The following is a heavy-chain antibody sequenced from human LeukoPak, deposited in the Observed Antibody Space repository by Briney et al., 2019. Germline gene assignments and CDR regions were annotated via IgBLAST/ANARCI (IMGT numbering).Heavy chain of an antibody. V-gene: IGHV4-59*08. Sequence: NPSETLSLTCTVSGGSISSYYWSWIRQPPGKGLEWIGYIYYSGSTNYNPSLKSRVTISVDTSKNQFSLKLSSVTAADTAVYYCARQRIHWFEPWGQGTLVTVSS. CDR1: GGSISSYY. CDR3: ARQRIHWFEP. CDR2: IYYSGST. J-gene: IGHJ5*02.